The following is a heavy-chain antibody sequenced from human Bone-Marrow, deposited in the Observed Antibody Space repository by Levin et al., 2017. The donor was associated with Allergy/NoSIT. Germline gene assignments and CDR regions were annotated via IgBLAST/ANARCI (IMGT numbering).Heavy chain of an antibody. CDR1: GFTFSNAW. CDR2: IKSKTDGGTT. J-gene: IGHJ6*03. D-gene: IGHD2-8*01. Sequence: PGGSLRLSCAASGFTFSNAWMSWVRQAPGKGLEWVGRIKSKTDGGTTDYAAPVKGRFTISRDDSKNTLYLQMNSLKTEDTAVYYCTKNGGRYYYYMDVWGKGTTVTVSS. V-gene: IGHV3-15*01. CDR3: TKNGGRYYYYMDV.